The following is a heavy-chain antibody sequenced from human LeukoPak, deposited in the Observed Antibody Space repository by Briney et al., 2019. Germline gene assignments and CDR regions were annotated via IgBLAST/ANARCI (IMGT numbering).Heavy chain of an antibody. CDR2: IRYDGSNK. J-gene: IGHJ4*02. CDR1: GFTFSSYG. D-gene: IGHD2-21*01. V-gene: IGHV3-30*02. Sequence: PGGSLRLSCAASGFTFSSYGLHWVRQAPGKGLEWVAFIRYDGSNKYYADSVKGRFTISRDNSKNTLYLQMNSLRAEDTAVYYCAKDQVFYCGGDCYSFDYWGQGTLVTVSS. CDR3: AKDQVFYCGGDCYSFDY.